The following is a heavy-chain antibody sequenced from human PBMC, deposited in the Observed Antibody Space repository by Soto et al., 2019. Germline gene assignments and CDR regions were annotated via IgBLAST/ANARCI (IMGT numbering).Heavy chain of an antibody. D-gene: IGHD3-3*01. Sequence: PGASVKVSCKASGGTFSSYAISWVRQAPGQGLEWMGGIIPIFGTANYAQKFQGRVTITADESTSTAYMELSSLRSEDTAVYYCAGSPGFKRVVIGYYYYYGMDVWGQGTTVTVSS. CDR1: GGTFSSYA. CDR2: IIPIFGTA. V-gene: IGHV1-69*13. CDR3: AGSPGFKRVVIGYYYYYGMDV. J-gene: IGHJ6*02.